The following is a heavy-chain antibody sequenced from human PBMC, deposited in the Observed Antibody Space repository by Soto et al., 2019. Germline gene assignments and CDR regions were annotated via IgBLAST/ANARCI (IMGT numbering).Heavy chain of an antibody. CDR3: ANRHYDILTGHFDY. Sequence: QITLKESGPTLVKPTQTLTLTCTFSGFSLSTSGVGVGWIRQPPGKALEWLALIYWDDDKRYSPSLKSRLTITKDTSKNQVVLTMTNMDPVDTATYYCANRHYDILTGHFDYWGQGTLVTVSS. CDR1: GFSLSTSGVG. D-gene: IGHD3-9*01. V-gene: IGHV2-5*02. J-gene: IGHJ4*02. CDR2: IYWDDDK.